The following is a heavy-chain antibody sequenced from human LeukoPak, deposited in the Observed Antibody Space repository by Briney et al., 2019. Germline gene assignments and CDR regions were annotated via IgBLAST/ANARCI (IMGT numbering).Heavy chain of an antibody. Sequence: PGGSLRLSCAASGFTFSSYAMSWVRQAPGKGLEWVSAISGSGGSTYYADSVKGRFTISTDNSKNTLYLQMNSLRAEDPAVYYCAKDAPVNIVVVPAANSWGQGTLVTVSS. CDR3: AKDAPVNIVVVPAANS. V-gene: IGHV3-23*01. CDR2: ISGSGGST. CDR1: GFTFSSYA. J-gene: IGHJ4*02. D-gene: IGHD2-2*01.